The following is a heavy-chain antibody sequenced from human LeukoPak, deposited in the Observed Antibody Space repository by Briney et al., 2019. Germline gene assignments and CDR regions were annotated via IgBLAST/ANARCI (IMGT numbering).Heavy chain of an antibody. CDR1: GGSISSSTYY. D-gene: IGHD6-13*01. J-gene: IGHJ4*02. CDR2: IYHSGST. CDR3: ARVAAAAVMGDYFDY. Sequence: SETLSLTCTVSGGSISSSTYYWAWIRQPPGKGLEWIGEIYHSGSTNYNPSLKSRVTISVDKSKNQFSLKLSSVTAADTAVYYCARVAAAAVMGDYFDYWGQGTLVTVSS. V-gene: IGHV4-39*07.